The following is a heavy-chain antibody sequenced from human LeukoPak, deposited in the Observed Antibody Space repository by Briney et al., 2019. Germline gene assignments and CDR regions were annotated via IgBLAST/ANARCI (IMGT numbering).Heavy chain of an antibody. D-gene: IGHD6-19*01. CDR2: INHSGST. V-gene: IGHV4-34*01. CDR1: GGSFSGYY. Sequence: PSETLSLTCAVYGGSFSGYYWSWIRRPPGKGLEWIGEINHSGSTNYNPSLKSRVTISVDTSKNQFSLKLSSVTAADTAVYYCARHGYSSGSLAWFDPWGQGTQVTVSS. J-gene: IGHJ5*02. CDR3: ARHGYSSGSLAWFDP.